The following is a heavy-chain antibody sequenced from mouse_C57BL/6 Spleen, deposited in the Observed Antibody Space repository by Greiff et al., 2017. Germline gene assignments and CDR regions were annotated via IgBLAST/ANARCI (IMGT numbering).Heavy chain of an antibody. CDR3: GRQYDYSWFAY. V-gene: IGHV1-39*01. CDR2: INPKYGTT. Sequence: EVQLQQSGPELVKPGASVTISCKASGYSFTDYNMNWVKPSNGQSLEWIGVINPKYGTTSYNQKFKGKATLTVDQSSSTAYMQLNRLTAEDSAVYCCGRQYDYSWFAYWGQGTLVTVSA. J-gene: IGHJ3*01. D-gene: IGHD2-4*01. CDR1: GYSFTDYN.